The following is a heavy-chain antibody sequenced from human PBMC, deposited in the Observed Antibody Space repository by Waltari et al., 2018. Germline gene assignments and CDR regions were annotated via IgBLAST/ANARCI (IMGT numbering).Heavy chain of an antibody. CDR2: ISGSSGST. V-gene: IGHV4-4*02. J-gene: IGHJ4*02. CDR3: ARETAVYEYSNYGSFDY. Sequence: QVQLQESGPGLVKPSETLSLTCAVSGGSISSSNWWSWIRQPPGKGLEWIGYISGSSGSTYYNPSLKSRVTISTDTSKNQFSLKLSSVTAADTAVYYCARETAVYEYSNYGSFDYWGQGVLVTVYS. D-gene: IGHD4-4*01. CDR1: GGSISSSNW.